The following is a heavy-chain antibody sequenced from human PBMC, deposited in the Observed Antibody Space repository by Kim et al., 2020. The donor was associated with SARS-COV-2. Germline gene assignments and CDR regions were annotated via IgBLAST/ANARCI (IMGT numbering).Heavy chain of an antibody. D-gene: IGHD5-18*01. CDR3: AKDRPGDSYGQLIFDI. CDR1: GFTFSSYA. V-gene: IGHV3-23*01. J-gene: IGHJ3*02. CDR2: ISGSGGST. Sequence: GGSLRLSCAASGFTFSSYAMSWVRQAPGKGLEWVSAISGSGGSTYYADSVKGRFTISRDNSKNTLYLQMNSLRAEDTAVYYCAKDRPGDSYGQLIFDIWGQGTMVTVSS.